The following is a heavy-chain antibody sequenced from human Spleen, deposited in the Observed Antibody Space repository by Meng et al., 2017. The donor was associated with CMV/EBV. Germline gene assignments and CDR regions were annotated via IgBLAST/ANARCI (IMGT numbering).Heavy chain of an antibody. Sequence: GGSLRLSCVASGFNFSPYSMNWVRQAPGKGLEWVSSISSSSSYIHYADSVKGRFTISSDNAKNSLYLEMNSLRVEDTAVYYCGSREGGYWGQGTLVTVSS. V-gene: IGHV3-21*01. CDR3: GSREGGY. CDR2: ISSSSSYI. CDR1: GFNFSPYS. J-gene: IGHJ4*02. D-gene: IGHD3-16*01.